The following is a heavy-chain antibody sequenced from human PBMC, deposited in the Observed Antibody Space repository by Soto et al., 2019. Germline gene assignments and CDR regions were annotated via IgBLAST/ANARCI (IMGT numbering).Heavy chain of an antibody. CDR3: ARCASTSGDFDY. V-gene: IGHV4-30-2*01. Sequence: SETLSLTCAVSGGSISSGGYSWSWIRQPPGKGLEWIGYIYHSGSTYYNPSLKSRVTISVDRSKNQFSLKLSSVTAADTAVYYCARCASTSGDFDYWGQGTLVTVSS. CDR2: IYHSGST. J-gene: IGHJ4*02. D-gene: IGHD2-2*01. CDR1: GGSISSGGYS.